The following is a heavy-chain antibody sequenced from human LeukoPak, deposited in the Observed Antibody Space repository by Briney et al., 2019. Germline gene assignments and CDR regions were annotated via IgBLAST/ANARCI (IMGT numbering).Heavy chain of an antibody. D-gene: IGHD6-13*01. Sequence: GGSLRLSCAASGFTFSSYGMHWVRQAPGKGLEWVAVIWYDGSNKYYADSVKGRFTISRDNSKNTLYLQMNSLRAEDTAVYYCARDAWSSSWHFNYWGQGTLVTVSS. J-gene: IGHJ4*02. CDR3: ARDAWSSSWHFNY. V-gene: IGHV3-33*01. CDR2: IWYDGSNK. CDR1: GFTFSSYG.